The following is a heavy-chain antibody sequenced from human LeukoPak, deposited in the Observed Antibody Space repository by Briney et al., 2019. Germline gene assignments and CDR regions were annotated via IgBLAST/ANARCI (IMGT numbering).Heavy chain of an antibody. CDR3: MRDLGSGGTCLGY. Sequence: GGSLRLSCAASGFSVSGYWMSWVRQAPGKGLDWVASIKQDGSEKFYVASVRGRFTISRDNAQNSLFLQMNSLRADDAAVYYCMRDLGSGGTCLGYWGQGTLVTVSS. J-gene: IGHJ4*02. CDR2: IKQDGSEK. CDR1: GFSVSGYW. D-gene: IGHD2-15*01. V-gene: IGHV3-7*05.